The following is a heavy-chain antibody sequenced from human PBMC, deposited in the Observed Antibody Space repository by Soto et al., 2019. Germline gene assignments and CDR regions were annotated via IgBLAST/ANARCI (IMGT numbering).Heavy chain of an antibody. J-gene: IGHJ5*02. CDR1: GFTFSDYY. CDR2: ISSSSSYT. D-gene: IGHD3-3*01. V-gene: IGHV3-11*06. Sequence: QVQLVESGGGLVKPGGSLRLSCAASGFTFSDYYMSWIRQAPGKGLEWVSYISSSSSYTNYADSVKGRFTISRDNAKNSLYLQMNSLSAEDTAVYYCARGPTIFGVVIQNWFDPWGQGTLVTVSS. CDR3: ARGPTIFGVVIQNWFDP.